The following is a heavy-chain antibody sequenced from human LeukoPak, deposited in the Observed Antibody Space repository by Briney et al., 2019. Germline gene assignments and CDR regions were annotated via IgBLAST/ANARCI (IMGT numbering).Heavy chain of an antibody. CDR1: GFTFSTYG. D-gene: IGHD3-10*01. J-gene: IGHJ3*02. CDR2: ISYDVSNK. Sequence: GRSLRLSCAASGFTFSTYGMHWVRQAPGKGLEWVAVISYDVSNKYYADSVKGRFTISRDNSKNTLYLQVNSLRAEETAVYYCAKEYLIWFGDFDAFDIWGQGTMVTVSS. V-gene: IGHV3-30*18. CDR3: AKEYLIWFGDFDAFDI.